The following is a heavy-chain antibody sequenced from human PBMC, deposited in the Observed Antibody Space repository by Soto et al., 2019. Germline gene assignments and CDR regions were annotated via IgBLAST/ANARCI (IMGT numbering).Heavy chain of an antibody. Sequence: GESLSLSCAASGFPLSSYAMSWGGPAPGKGLEWVSAIRGSGGSTYYADSLKGRFTISRNNSKNTLYLQMNSLRAEDTAVYYCAKDREQLVPVDDWGQGTLVTVS. CDR3: AKDREQLVPVDD. CDR1: GFPLSSYA. J-gene: IGHJ4*02. CDR2: IRGSGGST. V-gene: IGHV3-23*01. D-gene: IGHD6-6*01.